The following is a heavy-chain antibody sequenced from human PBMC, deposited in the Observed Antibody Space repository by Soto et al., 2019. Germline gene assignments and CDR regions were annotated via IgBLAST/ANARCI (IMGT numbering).Heavy chain of an antibody. V-gene: IGHV1-8*01. CDR1: GYSFTNND. CDR2: MNPGSGDT. Sequence: QVKLVQSGAEVREPGASVKVSCKASGYSFTNNDVSWVRQATGQGLEWMGWMNPGSGDTGYAQKFQGRVTMTRDISIVTAYMELSSLRSDDTAIYYCARMATFGSLNWFDPWGQGTLVTVSS. CDR3: ARMATFGSLNWFDP. D-gene: IGHD3-16*01. J-gene: IGHJ5*02.